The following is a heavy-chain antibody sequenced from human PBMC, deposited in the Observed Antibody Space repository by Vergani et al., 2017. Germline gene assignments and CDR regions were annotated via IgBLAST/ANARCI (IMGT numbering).Heavy chain of an antibody. Sequence: QVQLQESGPGLVKPSETLSLTCTVSGYSISSGYYWGWIRQPPGKGLEWIGSIYHSGSTYYNPSLKSRVTISVDTSKNQFSLKLSSVTAADTAVYYCARGEYGSGSYRFDYWGQGTLVIVSS. CDR1: GYSISSGYY. D-gene: IGHD3-10*01. CDR2: IYHSGST. V-gene: IGHV4-38-2*02. CDR3: ARGEYGSGSYRFDY. J-gene: IGHJ4*02.